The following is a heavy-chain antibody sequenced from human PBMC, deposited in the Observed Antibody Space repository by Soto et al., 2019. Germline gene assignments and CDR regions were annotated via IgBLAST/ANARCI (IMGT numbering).Heavy chain of an antibody. CDR2: FDPEGGEA. J-gene: IGHJ4*02. CDR1: GHTLTEFS. D-gene: IGHD6-13*01. Sequence: WASVKVSCKISGHTLTEFSIHWVRQAPGKGLEWMGGFDPEGGEAIYAQKWHGRVTVTEDTVTDTAYMELSGLKSEDTAVYYCAGYNWNYVDYSSSWYDYWGQGTLVTVSS. CDR3: AGYNWNYVDYSSSWYDY. V-gene: IGHV1-24*01.